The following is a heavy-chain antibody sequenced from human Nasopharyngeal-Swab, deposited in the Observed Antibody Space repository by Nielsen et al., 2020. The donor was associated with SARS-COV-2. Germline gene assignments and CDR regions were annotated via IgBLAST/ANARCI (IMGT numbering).Heavy chain of an antibody. CDR1: GFTFSSYS. CDR2: ISSSSSYI. J-gene: IGHJ6*02. CDR3: ARDFGYCRGGACTYFGMDV. Sequence: GGSLRLSCAASGFTFSSYSMNWVRQAPGKGLEWVSSISSSSSYIYYADSVKGRFTISRDNAKNSLYLQMNSLRAEATAVYYCARDFGYCRGGACTYFGMDVWGQGTTVTVSS. V-gene: IGHV3-21*01. D-gene: IGHD2-15*01.